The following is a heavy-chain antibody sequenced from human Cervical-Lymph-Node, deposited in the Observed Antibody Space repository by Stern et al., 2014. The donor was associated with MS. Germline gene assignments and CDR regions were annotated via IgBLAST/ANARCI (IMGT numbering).Heavy chain of an antibody. CDR2: IYSSGYT. CDR1: GESIAGYY. V-gene: IGHV4-59*08. D-gene: IGHD1-26*01. CDR3: ARQKWDRDTYFEY. Sequence: QVQLVESGPGLVKPSETLSLTCTVSGESIAGYYWNWIRQAPRKGLEWIGYIYSSGYTTYNPSLKIRVTISLDTSKSHFSLKVTSVTAADTAIYYCARQKWDRDTYFEYWGQGSLVTVSS. J-gene: IGHJ4*02.